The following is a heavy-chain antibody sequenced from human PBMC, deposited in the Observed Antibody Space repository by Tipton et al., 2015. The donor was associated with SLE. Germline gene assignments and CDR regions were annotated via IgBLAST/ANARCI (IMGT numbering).Heavy chain of an antibody. CDR3: ARFRPRRTKTITIFEH. D-gene: IGHD3-3*01. CDR2: ISAYNGNT. CDR1: GYTFTSYG. J-gene: IGHJ1*01. V-gene: IGHV1-18*01. Sequence: SGPEVKKPGASVKVSCKASGYTFTSYGISWVRQAPGQGLEWMGWISAYNGNTNYAQKLQGRVTMTTDTSTSTAYMELRSLRSDDPAVYYCARFRPRRTKTITIFEHWGQGTLVTVSS.